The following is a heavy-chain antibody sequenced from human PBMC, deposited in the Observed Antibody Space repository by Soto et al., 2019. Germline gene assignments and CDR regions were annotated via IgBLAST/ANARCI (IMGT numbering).Heavy chain of an antibody. CDR2: IWYDGSTK. CDR1: GFTFSNYG. Sequence: QVQLVESGGGVVQPGRSLRLSCAASGFTFSNYGMHWVRQAPGKGLEWVAVIWYDGSTKYYADSVKGRFTISRDNSKNTLYLHMNSLRGEDTAVYYCAKGEPWFDPWGQGTLVTVSS. V-gene: IGHV3-33*06. CDR3: AKGEPWFDP. J-gene: IGHJ5*02. D-gene: IGHD1-1*01.